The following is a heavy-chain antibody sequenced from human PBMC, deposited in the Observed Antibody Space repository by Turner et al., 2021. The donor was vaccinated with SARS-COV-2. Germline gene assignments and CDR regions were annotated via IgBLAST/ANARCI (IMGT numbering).Heavy chain of an antibody. D-gene: IGHD5-18*01. CDR1: GCTVSSNY. V-gene: IGHV3-53*01. CDR3: ARVGSYGRRDVDY. J-gene: IGHJ4*02. CDR2: IHSGGIT. Sequence: EVQLVESGGGLIQPGGSLRRSCAASGCTVSSNYMSWVRQAPGKVLEWVSVIHSGGITYYADSVKGRFTISRDNSKNTLYLQMNSLRAEDTAVYYCARVGSYGRRDVDYWGQGTLVTVSS.